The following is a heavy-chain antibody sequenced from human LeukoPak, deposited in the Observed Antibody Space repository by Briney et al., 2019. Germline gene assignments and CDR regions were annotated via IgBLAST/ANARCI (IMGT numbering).Heavy chain of an antibody. CDR1: GGSISSYY. CDR2: IYTSGST. CDR3: ARDYGDYYYFDY. Sequence: AETLSLTCTVSGGSISSYYWSWIRQPAGKGLEWIGRIYTSGSTNYNPSLKREVTMSVDTSKNQFSLKLSSVTAADTAVYYCARDYGDYYYFDYWVQGTLATVPS. V-gene: IGHV4-4*07. J-gene: IGHJ4*02. D-gene: IGHD4-17*01.